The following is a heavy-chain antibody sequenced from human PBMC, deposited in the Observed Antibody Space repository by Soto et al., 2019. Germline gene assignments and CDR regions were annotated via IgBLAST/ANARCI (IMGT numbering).Heavy chain of an antibody. V-gene: IGHV4-39*01. CDR3: SGLGGALLKLGYFDH. CDR1: GGSISSRSYY. CDR2: IYYSGST. D-gene: IGHD6-19*01. J-gene: IGHJ4*02. Sequence: SETLSLTCTVSGGSISSRSYYWGWIRQPPGKGLEWIGSIYYSGSTYYNPSLTRRVTISVDTSTNQFSLKLNSVTAADTAVYFRSGLGGALLKLGYFDHWGQGTLVTVSS.